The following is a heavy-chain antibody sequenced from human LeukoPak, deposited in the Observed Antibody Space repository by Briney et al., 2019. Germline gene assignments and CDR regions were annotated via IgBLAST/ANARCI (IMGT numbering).Heavy chain of an antibody. CDR3: ARLPYCGGDCYPNWFDP. J-gene: IGHJ5*02. CDR2: IYPGDSDT. CDR1: GYTFTSHW. V-gene: IGHV5-51*01. Sequence: ASVKVSCKASGYTFTSHWIGWVRQMPGKGLECMGIIYPGDSDTRYSPSFQGQVTISADTSISTAYLQWSSLKASDTAMYYCARLPYCGGDCYPNWFDPWGQGTLVTVSS. D-gene: IGHD2-21*02.